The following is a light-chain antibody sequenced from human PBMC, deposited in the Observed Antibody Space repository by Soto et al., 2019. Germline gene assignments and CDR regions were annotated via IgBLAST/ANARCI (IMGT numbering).Light chain of an antibody. CDR1: SSEIGGYNY. CDR3: SSYTTSSTVA. J-gene: IGLJ2*01. CDR2: EVS. V-gene: IGLV2-14*01. Sequence: QSALTQSASVSGSARQSITSSCTRTSSEIGGYNYVSWYQQHPDKAPKLMIFEVSNRPSGVSNRFSGSKSGNTASLTISGLLPEDEADYYCSSYTTSSTVAFGGGTKLTVL.